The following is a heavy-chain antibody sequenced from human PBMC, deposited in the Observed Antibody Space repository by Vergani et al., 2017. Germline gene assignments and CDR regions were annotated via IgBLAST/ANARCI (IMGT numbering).Heavy chain of an antibody. CDR1: GFTFGYYA. CDR2: IRSKAYGQAT. D-gene: IGHD6-6*01. CDR3: ARRDSSSSMAPCPNFDY. J-gene: IGHJ4*02. Sequence: EVQLVESGGDLVQPGRSLRLSCTASGFTFGYYAMDWFRQAPGQGLEWVGGIRSKAYGQATIYAASVKGRFTISRDDSKSIAYLQMNNLQTEDTAMYYCARRDSSSSMAPCPNFDYWGQGTLVTVSS. V-gene: IGHV3-49*03.